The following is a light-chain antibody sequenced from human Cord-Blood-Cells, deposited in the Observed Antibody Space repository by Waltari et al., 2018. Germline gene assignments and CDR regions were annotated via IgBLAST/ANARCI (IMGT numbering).Light chain of an antibody. J-gene: IGLJ1*01. Sequence: QSALTQPASVSGSPGQSTTISCTATNRDIGRDNRVSWYKQHPGKAPKHMIYEGSKRPSGVSNRFSGSKSGNTASLTISGLQAEDEADYYCCSYAGSNYVFGTGTKVTVL. V-gene: IGLV2-23*01. CDR2: EGS. CDR1: NRDIGRDNR. CDR3: CSYAGSNYV.